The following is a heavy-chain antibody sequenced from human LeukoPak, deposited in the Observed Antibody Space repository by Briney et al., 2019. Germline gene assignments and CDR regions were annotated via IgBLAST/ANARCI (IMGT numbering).Heavy chain of an antibody. CDR1: GFTFSSYA. V-gene: IGHV3-30-3*01. CDR3: ARVLWFGELLWTDPDYGMDV. CDR2: ISYDGSNK. D-gene: IGHD3-10*01. Sequence: GGSLRLSCAASGFTFSSYAMHWVRQAPGKGLEWVAVISYDGSNKYYADSVKGRFTISRDNSKNTLYLQMNSLRAEDTAVYYCARVLWFGELLWTDPDYGMDVWGQGTTVTVSS. J-gene: IGHJ6*02.